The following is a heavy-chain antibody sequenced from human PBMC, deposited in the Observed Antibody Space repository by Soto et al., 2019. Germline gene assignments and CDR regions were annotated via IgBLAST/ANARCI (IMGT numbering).Heavy chain of an antibody. CDR3: ARSGGYYDSSGYSPAGAFDI. CDR2: ISSSSSTI. V-gene: IGHV3-48*02. Sequence: EVQLVESGGGLVQPGGSLRLSCAASGFTFSSYSMNWVRQAPGKGLEWVSYISSSSSTIYYADSVKGRFTISRDNAKNSLYLQMNSLRDADTAVYYCARSGGYYDSSGYSPAGAFDIWGQGTMVTVSS. J-gene: IGHJ3*02. D-gene: IGHD3-22*01. CDR1: GFTFSSYS.